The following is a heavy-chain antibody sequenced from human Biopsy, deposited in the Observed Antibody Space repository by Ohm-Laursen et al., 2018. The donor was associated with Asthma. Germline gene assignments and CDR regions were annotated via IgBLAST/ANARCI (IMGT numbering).Heavy chain of an antibody. CDR2: IRHDGSEK. Sequence: SLRLSCAASGFTFGDYCMSWVRQVPGQGLEWVANIRHDGSEKNHVDSLKGRFTISRDNAKNSLYLQMNSLRAEDTAVYYCARGGYCTSPTCPWGRYATDVWGQGTTVTVSS. J-gene: IGHJ6*02. D-gene: IGHD2-2*01. V-gene: IGHV3-7*01. CDR1: GFTFGDYC. CDR3: ARGGYCTSPTCPWGRYATDV.